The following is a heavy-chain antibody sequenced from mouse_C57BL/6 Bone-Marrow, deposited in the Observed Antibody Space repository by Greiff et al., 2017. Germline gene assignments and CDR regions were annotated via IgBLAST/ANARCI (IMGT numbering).Heavy chain of an antibody. CDR3: SSFDGNYFDC. V-gene: IGHV14-4*01. Sequence: VHVKQSGAELVRPGASVKLSCTASGFNIKDDYIHWVKQRPEQGLEWIGWIAPEIGDTEYASKFQGKATITSDTSSNTASLQLSSLTSEDTAVYYCSSFDGNYFDCWGQGTPLTVAS. J-gene: IGHJ2*01. D-gene: IGHD2-3*01. CDR2: IAPEIGDT. CDR1: GFNIKDDY.